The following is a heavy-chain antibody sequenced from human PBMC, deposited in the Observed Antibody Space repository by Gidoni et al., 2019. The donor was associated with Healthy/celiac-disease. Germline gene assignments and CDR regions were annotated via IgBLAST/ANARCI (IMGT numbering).Heavy chain of an antibody. V-gene: IGHV4-39*01. D-gene: IGHD6-19*01. J-gene: IGHJ5*02. Sequence: QLQLQESGPGLVKPSETPSPTCTVSGGSISSSSYYWGWIRQPPGKGLEWIGRIYYSGSTYYNPSLKSRVTISVDTSKNQFSLKLSSVTAADTAVYYCARHALIAVAGTGWFDPWGQGTLVTVSS. CDR1: GGSISSSSYY. CDR3: ARHALIAVAGTGWFDP. CDR2: IYYSGST.